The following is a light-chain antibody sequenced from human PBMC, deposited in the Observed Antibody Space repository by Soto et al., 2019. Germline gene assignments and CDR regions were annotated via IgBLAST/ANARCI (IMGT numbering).Light chain of an antibody. J-gene: IGKJ1*01. CDR1: QSVSNNY. CDR2: GAS. CDR3: QQYGSSGT. Sequence: EIVLTQSPGTLSLSPGARATLSCRASQSVSNNYLAWYQQKPGQAPRLLIYGASNRATGIPDRSSGSGSGTDFTLTISRLEPEDFAVYYCQQYGSSGTFGQGTKVDI. V-gene: IGKV3-20*01.